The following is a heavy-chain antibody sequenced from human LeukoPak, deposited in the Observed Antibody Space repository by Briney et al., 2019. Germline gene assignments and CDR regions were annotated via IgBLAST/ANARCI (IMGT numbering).Heavy chain of an antibody. CDR2: INHSGST. V-gene: IGHV4-34*01. Sequence: SETLSLTCTVSGGSISSYYWSWIRQPAGKGLEWIGEINHSGSTNYNPSLKSRVTISVDTSKNQFSLKLSSVTAADTAVYYCALNTAMVHDAFDIWGQGTMVTVSS. D-gene: IGHD5-18*01. J-gene: IGHJ3*02. CDR3: ALNTAMVHDAFDI. CDR1: GGSISSYY.